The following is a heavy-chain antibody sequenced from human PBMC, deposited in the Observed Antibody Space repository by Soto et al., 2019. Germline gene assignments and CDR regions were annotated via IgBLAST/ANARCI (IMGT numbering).Heavy chain of an antibody. CDR1: GLTFTRSG. D-gene: IGHD3-10*01. CDR2: IWYDGTSK. V-gene: IGHV3-33*01. J-gene: IGHJ3*02. Sequence: QVQLVESGGGVVQSGTSLRLSCAASGLTFTRSGMHWVRQAPGKGLEWVAVIWYDGTSKYYGDSVKGRFTISRDNSKNTLYLQMNSLRAEDTAVYYCVRDLSRAGNYKIDAFHIWGQGTMVTVSS. CDR3: VRDLSRAGNYKIDAFHI.